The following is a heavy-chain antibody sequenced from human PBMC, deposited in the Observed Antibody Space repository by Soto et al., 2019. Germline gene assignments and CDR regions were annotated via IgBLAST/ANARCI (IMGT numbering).Heavy chain of an antibody. V-gene: IGHV3-66*01. Sequence: EVQLVESGGGLVQPGGSLRLSCAASGFTVSSNYMSWVRQAPGKGLAWVSVIYSGGSTYYADSVKGRFTISRDNSKNTLYLQMNSLRAEDTAVYYCARSSGSYWDHDAFDIWGQGTMVTVSS. CDR1: GFTVSSNY. D-gene: IGHD1-26*01. CDR3: ARSSGSYWDHDAFDI. J-gene: IGHJ3*02. CDR2: IYSGGST.